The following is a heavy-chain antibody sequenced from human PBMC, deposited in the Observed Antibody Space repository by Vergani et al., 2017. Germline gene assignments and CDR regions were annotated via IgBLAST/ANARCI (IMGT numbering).Heavy chain of an antibody. J-gene: IGHJ4*02. V-gene: IGHV6-1*01. CDR1: GGSISSYY. Sequence: QVQLQESGPGLVKPSETLSLTCTVSGGSISSYYWNWIRQSPSRGLEWLGRTYYRSKWYNDYAVSVKSRITINPDTSKNQFSLQLNSVTPEDTAVYYCARAGARDFDYWGQGTLVTVSS. D-gene: IGHD3-10*01. CDR3: ARAGARDFDY. CDR2: TYYRSKWYN.